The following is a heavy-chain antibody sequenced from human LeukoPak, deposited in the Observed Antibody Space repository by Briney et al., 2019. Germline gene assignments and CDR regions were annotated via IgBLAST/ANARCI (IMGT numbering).Heavy chain of an antibody. CDR3: ARYDFWSGFGLLEGSRFDP. CDR2: IYHSGTA. D-gene: IGHD3-3*01. V-gene: IGHV4-38-2*01. J-gene: IGHJ5*02. Sequence: PSETLSLTCAVSGYSISSGYYWGWIRQPPGKGLEWIGNIYHSGTAYYKVSLQSRVTISVDTSKNIFSLKLSSVTAADTAVYYCARYDFWSGFGLLEGSRFDPWGQGTLVTVSS. CDR1: GYSISSGYY.